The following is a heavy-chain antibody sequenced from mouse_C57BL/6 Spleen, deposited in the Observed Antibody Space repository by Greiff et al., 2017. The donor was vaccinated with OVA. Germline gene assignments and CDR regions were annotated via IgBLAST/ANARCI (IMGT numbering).Heavy chain of an antibody. CDR2: IDPSDSYT. J-gene: IGHJ1*03. Sequence: QVQLQQSGAELVKPGASVKLSCKASGYTFTSYWMQWVKQRPGQGLEWIGEIDPSDSYTNYNQKFKGKATLTVDTSSSTAYMQLSSLTSEDSAVYYCARGVYFDVWGTGTTVTVSS. CDR1: GYTFTSYW. CDR3: ARGVYFDV. V-gene: IGHV1-50*01.